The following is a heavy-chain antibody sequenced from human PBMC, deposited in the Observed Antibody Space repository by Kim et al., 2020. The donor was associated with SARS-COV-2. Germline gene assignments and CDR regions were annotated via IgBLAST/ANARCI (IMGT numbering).Heavy chain of an antibody. CDR3: AKDSGSGSYILGSYFDY. J-gene: IGHJ4*01. D-gene: IGHD1-26*01. Sequence: GGSLRLSCAASGFTFSSYAMSWVRQAPGKGLEWVSVIYSGGSSTYYADSVKGRFTISRDNSKNTLYLQMNSLRAEDTAVYYCAKDSGSGSYILGSYFDY. CDR2: IYSGGSST. V-gene: IGHV3-23*03. CDR1: GFTFSSYA.